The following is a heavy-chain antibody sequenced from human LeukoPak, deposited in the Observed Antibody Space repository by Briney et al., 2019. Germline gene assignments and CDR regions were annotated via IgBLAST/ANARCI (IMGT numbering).Heavy chain of an antibody. CDR3: VRESRSDWYVGYFDY. Sequence: GGSLRLSCAASGFSFSSYEMNWVRQAPGKGLEWISYITSSGATKYSADSVKGRFTISRDNAKNSLYLQMTSLRVEDTAFHYCVRESRSDWYVGYFDYWGRGTLVTVSS. D-gene: IGHD6-19*01. CDR1: GFSFSSYE. V-gene: IGHV3-48*03. CDR2: ITSSGATK. J-gene: IGHJ4*02.